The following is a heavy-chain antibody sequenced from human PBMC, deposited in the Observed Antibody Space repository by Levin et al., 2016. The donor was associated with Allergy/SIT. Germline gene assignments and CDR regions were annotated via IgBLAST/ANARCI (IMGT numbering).Heavy chain of an antibody. CDR2: IRYDGNNK. D-gene: IGHD3-10*01. V-gene: IGHV3-30*02. CDR3: AKGTGYYGSGVDDYFDY. Sequence: WIRQPPGKGLEWVAFIRYDGNNKYYADSVKGRFTISRDNSKNTLYLQMNSLRAEDTAVYYCAKGTGYYGSGVDDYFDYWGQGTLVTVSS. J-gene: IGHJ4*02.